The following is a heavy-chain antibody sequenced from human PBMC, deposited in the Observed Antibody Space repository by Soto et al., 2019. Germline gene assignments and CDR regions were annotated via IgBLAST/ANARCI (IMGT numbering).Heavy chain of an antibody. CDR1: GFTFSSYA. V-gene: IGHV3-23*01. D-gene: IGHD6-13*01. CDR3: AKETPDYIAAAGPYNWFDP. J-gene: IGHJ5*02. CDR2: ISGSGGST. Sequence: PVGSLRLSCAASGFTFSSYAMSWVRQAPGKGLEWVSAISGSGGSTYYADSVKGRFTISRDNSKNTLYLQMNSLRAEDTAVYYCAKETPDYIAAAGPYNWFDPWGQGTLVTVSS.